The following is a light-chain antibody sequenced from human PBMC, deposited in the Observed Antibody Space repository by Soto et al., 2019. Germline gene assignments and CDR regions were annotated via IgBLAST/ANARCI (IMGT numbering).Light chain of an antibody. CDR3: QQYGSSPPWT. CDR2: GAS. V-gene: IGKV3-20*01. Sequence: ERGMTQTPATLSVSPGVRATLSCRASQSVSSNLAWYQQKPGQAPRLLIYGASSRATGIPDRFSGSGSGTDFTLTISRLEPEDFAVYYCQQYGSSPPWTFGQGTKVDIK. CDR1: QSVSSN. J-gene: IGKJ1*01.